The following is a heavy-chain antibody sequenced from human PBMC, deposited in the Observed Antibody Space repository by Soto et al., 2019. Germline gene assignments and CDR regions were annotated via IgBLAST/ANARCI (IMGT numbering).Heavy chain of an antibody. V-gene: IGHV4-59*01. D-gene: IGHD3-22*01. J-gene: IGHJ4*02. CDR2: LYYGRSA. CDR3: ALRSMAVVPEY. Sequence: QVQLQESGPGLVKPSETLSLTCAVSGDSISSYYCMWIRQPPGKGLESIGYLYYGRSANYNPSLKSRVTSSVDTSTNQCSLTMSSMTAADTAVYYCALRSMAVVPEYWGQGTLVTVSS. CDR1: GDSISSYY.